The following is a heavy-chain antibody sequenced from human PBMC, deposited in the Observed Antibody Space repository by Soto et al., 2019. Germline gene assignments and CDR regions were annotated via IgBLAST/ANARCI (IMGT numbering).Heavy chain of an antibody. Sequence: PSETLSLTCAVSGCSISSGYYWGWIRQPPGKGLEWIGSIYHSGSTYYNPSLKSRVTISVDTSKNQFSLKLSSVTAADTAVYYCATRQSGGGYCSGGSCYSGAFDIWGQGTMVTVSS. CDR2: IYHSGST. J-gene: IGHJ3*02. V-gene: IGHV4-38-2*01. D-gene: IGHD2-15*01. CDR1: GCSISSGYY. CDR3: ATRQSGGGYCSGGSCYSGAFDI.